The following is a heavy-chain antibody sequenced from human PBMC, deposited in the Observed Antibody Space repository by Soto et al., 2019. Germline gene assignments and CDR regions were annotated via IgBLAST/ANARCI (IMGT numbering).Heavy chain of an antibody. D-gene: IGHD3-22*01. CDR2: ITPMSGTP. J-gene: IGHJ3*02. Sequence: QVHLVQSGAEVKKPGSSVKVSCKASGGTFSSYTISWVRQAPGQGLEWMGGITPMSGTPNNAQKFQGRVKIIADESTSTAYMELSSLRSEDTAVYYCASGIHYYDSSGYYDLGAFEIWGQGTMVTVSS. CDR1: GGTFSSYT. CDR3: ASGIHYYDSSGYYDLGAFEI. V-gene: IGHV1-69*12.